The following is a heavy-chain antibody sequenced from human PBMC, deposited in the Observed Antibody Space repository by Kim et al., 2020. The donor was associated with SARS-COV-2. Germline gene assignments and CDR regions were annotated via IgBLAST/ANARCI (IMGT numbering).Heavy chain of an antibody. Sequence: GGSLRLSCAASGFTFSSYGMHWVRQAPGKGLEWVAVISYDGSNKYYADSVKGRFTISRDNSNNTLYLQMNSLRAEDTAVYYCAKRLIYGDVPSSWGQGTLVTVSS. D-gene: IGHD4-17*01. CDR3: AKRLIYGDVPSS. CDR2: ISYDGSNK. V-gene: IGHV3-30*18. CDR1: GFTFSSYG. J-gene: IGHJ5*02.